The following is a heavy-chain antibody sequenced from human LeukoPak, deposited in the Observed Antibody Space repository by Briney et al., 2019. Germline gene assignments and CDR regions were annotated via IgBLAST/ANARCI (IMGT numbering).Heavy chain of an antibody. J-gene: IGHJ6*02. CDR2: IRFDGGNK. CDR1: GITFSSYG. D-gene: IGHD3-10*01. V-gene: IGHV3-30*02. CDR3: ARDGEEYYYYYYGMDV. Sequence: PGGSLRLSCAASGITFSSYGMHWVRQAPGKGLEWVAFIRFDGGNKYYADSVKGRFTISRDNSKNTLYLQMNSLRAEDTAVYYCARDGEEYYYYYYGMDVWGQGTTVTVSS.